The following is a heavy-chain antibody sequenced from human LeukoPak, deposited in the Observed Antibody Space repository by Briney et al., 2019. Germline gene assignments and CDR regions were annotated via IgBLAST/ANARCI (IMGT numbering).Heavy chain of an antibody. Sequence: SVKVSCKASGGTFSSYAIRWVRQAPGQGLEWMGRIIPILGIANYAQKFQGRVTITADKSTSTAYMELSSLRSEDTAVYYCARVGDTLGFDYWGQGTLVTVSS. D-gene: IGHD3-16*01. CDR1: GGTFSSYA. J-gene: IGHJ4*02. V-gene: IGHV1-69*04. CDR3: ARVGDTLGFDY. CDR2: IIPILGIA.